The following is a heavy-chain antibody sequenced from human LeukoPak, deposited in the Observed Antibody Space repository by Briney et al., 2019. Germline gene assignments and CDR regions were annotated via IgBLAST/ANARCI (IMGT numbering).Heavy chain of an antibody. J-gene: IGHJ3*02. V-gene: IGHV3-21*06. CDR1: GFTFDAYS. CDR3: ARTRTTAAQNAFDI. Sequence: GGSLRLSCAASGFTFDAYSMNWVRQAPGKGLEWVSSISSSSSYIYYADSVKGRFTISRDNAKNSLYLQMTSLRAEDTAVYYCARTRTTAAQNAFDIWGQGTMVTVSS. D-gene: IGHD1-1*01. CDR2: ISSSSSYI.